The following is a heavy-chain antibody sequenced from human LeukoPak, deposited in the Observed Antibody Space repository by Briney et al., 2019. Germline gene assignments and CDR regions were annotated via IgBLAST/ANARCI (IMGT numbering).Heavy chain of an antibody. V-gene: IGHV3-66*02. CDR2: FYRGGST. D-gene: IGHD3-22*01. CDR3: ARYYYSSGYTQGAFDI. Sequence: PGGSLRLSCVASGFSVSSNFMSWARQAPGKGLEWVSSFYRGGSTYYGDSVKGRFTTSRDHSMNTVFLQMNGLRAEDTAVYYCARYYYSSGYTQGAFDIWGQGTMVTVS. CDR1: GFSVSSNF. J-gene: IGHJ3*02.